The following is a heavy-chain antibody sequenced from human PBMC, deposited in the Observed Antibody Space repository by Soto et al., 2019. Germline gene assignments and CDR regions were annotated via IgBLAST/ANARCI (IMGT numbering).Heavy chain of an antibody. CDR2: MWYDGSDE. CDR3: ARDRQRWLERMDYFDY. D-gene: IGHD5-12*01. V-gene: IGHV3-33*01. J-gene: IGHJ4*02. Sequence: QVHLVESGGGVVQPGRSLRLSCAASGFSFSNYGMYWVRQAPGKGLEWVAVMWYDGSDEYYADSVKGRFTISRDNSKNTLYLQMNSLRAEDTAVYYCARDRQRWLERMDYFDYWGQGTLVTVSS. CDR1: GFSFSNYG.